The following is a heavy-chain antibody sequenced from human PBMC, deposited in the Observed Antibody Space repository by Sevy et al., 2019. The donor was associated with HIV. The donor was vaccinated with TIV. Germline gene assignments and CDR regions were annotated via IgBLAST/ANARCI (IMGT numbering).Heavy chain of an antibody. Sequence: GGSLRLSCEVSGFTFGYFAMSWVRQAPGKGLEWVSGISPNGATSHYAASVRGRFTISRGNSKNRMYLQMSSLRAEDTAQYYCAKDTSGWYDARDQWGQGTLVTVSS. CDR2: ISPNGATS. CDR1: GFTFGYFA. CDR3: AKDTSGWYDARDQ. V-gene: IGHV3-23*01. D-gene: IGHD6-19*01. J-gene: IGHJ4*02.